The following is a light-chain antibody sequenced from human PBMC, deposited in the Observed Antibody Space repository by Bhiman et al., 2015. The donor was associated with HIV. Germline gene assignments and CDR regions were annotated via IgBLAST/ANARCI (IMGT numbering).Light chain of an antibody. V-gene: IGLV2-14*03. Sequence: QSALTQPASVSGSPGQSITISCTGTSSDVGGYKYVSWYQQHPGKAPKLMIYDVSNRPSGVSNRFSASKSGNTASLTISGLQAEDGADYYCSSHTSSNFYVFGTGTKVTVL. CDR3: SSHTSSNFYV. CDR2: DVS. J-gene: IGLJ1*01. CDR1: SSDVGGYKY.